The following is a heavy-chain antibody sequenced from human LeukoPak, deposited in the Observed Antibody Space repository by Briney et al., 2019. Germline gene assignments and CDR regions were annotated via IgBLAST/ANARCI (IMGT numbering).Heavy chain of an antibody. J-gene: IGHJ6*02. D-gene: IGHD1-1*01. CDR3: AVSLTTGGYYGMDV. CDR1: GYTLTELS. V-gene: IGHV1-24*01. CDR2: FDPEDGET. Sequence: ASVKVSCTVSGYTLTELSLHWVRQAPGNGLEWMGRFDPEDGETIYARKFQGRVTITEDTSTDTAYMELSSLRSEDTAVYFCAVSLTTGGYYGMDVWGQGTTVTVSS.